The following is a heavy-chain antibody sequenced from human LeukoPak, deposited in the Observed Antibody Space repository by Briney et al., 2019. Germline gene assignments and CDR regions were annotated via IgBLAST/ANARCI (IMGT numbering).Heavy chain of an antibody. CDR1: GYSFNTYW. Sequence: GESLKISCKGSGYSFNTYWIGWLRQMPGKGLEWMGIIYPGDSDTRYSPSFQGQVTISADKSISTAYLQWSSLKASDTAMYYCARRAHIEYYYYGMDVWGQGTTVTVSS. CDR3: ARRAHIEYYYYGMDV. CDR2: IYPGDSDT. V-gene: IGHV5-51*01. J-gene: IGHJ6*02.